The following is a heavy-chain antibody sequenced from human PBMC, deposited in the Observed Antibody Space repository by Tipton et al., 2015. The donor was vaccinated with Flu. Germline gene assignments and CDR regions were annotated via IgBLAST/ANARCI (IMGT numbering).Heavy chain of an antibody. D-gene: IGHD1-26*01. CDR1: GGSISSSGYY. J-gene: IGHJ4*02. CDR3: ARWDQRQGRQGFDY. Sequence: TLSLTCTVSGGSISSSGYYWGWIRQPPGKGLEWIANVYSTGSTYYNPSLRSRLTITVDTSKSQFSLRGNSVTAADTAVYMWARWDQRQGRQGFDYWGQGILVTVSS. V-gene: IGHV4-39*07. CDR2: VYSTGST.